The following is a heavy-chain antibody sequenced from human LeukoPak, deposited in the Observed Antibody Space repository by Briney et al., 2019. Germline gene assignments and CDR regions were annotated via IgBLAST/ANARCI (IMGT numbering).Heavy chain of an antibody. J-gene: IGHJ4*02. CDR2: IWYDGSNK. D-gene: IGHD3-3*01. Sequence: GGSLRLSCAASGFTFSSYGMHWVRQAPGKGLEWVAVIWYDGSNKYYADSVKGRFTISRDNSKNTLYLQMNSLRAEDTAVYYCARDRGDYDFWSGSLDLDYWGQGTLVTVSS. CDR1: GFTFSSYG. CDR3: ARDRGDYDFWSGSLDLDY. V-gene: IGHV3-33*01.